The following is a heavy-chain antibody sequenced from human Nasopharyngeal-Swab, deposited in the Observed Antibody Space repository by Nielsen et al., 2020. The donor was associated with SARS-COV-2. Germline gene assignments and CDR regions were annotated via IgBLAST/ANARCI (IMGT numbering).Heavy chain of an antibody. CDR2: INAGNGNT. V-gene: IGHV1-3*01. CDR1: GYTFTSYA. CDR3: ARGDGDSSGWYTNGDYFDY. J-gene: IGHJ4*02. D-gene: IGHD6-19*01. Sequence: ASVKVSCKASGYTFTSYAMHWVRQAPGQRLEWMGWINAGNGNTKYSQKFQGRVTITRDTSASIAYMELSSLRSEDTAVYYCARGDGDSSGWYTNGDYFDYWGQGTLVTVSS.